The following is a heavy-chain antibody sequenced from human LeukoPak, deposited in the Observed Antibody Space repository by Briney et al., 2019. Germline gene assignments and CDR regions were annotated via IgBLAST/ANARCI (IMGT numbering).Heavy chain of an antibody. CDR3: VRGDNRDY. V-gene: IGHV3-21*01. CDR1: GFSFSTST. CDR2: IGKTGRDM. Sequence: PGGSLRLSCAASGFSFSTSTMNWVRQAPGKGLEWISSIGKTGRDMYYANSVRGRFTSSRDNAKNSLFLVMDSLRVEDTSVYYCVRGDNRDYWGQGTLVTVSS. J-gene: IGHJ4*02. D-gene: IGHD1-14*01.